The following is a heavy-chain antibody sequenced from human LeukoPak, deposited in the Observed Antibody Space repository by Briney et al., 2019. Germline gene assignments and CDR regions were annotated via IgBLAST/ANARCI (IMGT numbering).Heavy chain of an antibody. D-gene: IGHD3-3*01. CDR1: GFTFSSYS. J-gene: IGHJ4*02. Sequence: PGGSLRLSCAASGFTFSSYSMNWVRQAPGKGLEWVSSISSSSSYIYYADSVKGRFTISRDNAKNSLYLQMNSLRAEDTAVYYCARGPIYDFWSGYHNYFDYWGQGTLVTVSS. V-gene: IGHV3-21*01. CDR3: ARGPIYDFWSGYHNYFDY. CDR2: ISSSSSYI.